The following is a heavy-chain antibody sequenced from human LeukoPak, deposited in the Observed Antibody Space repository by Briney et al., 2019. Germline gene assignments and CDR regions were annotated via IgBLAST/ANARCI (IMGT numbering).Heavy chain of an antibody. Sequence: SGPTLLNPTQTLTLTCTFSGFSLSTRGVGVGWIRQPPGKALESLALIYWNDDKRYSSSLTSRLTINKDNSKNPVVLTRTNMDPVDTARYYCVHPFLGGYGFDYWGQGTLVTVSS. D-gene: IGHD3-22*01. V-gene: IGHV2-5*01. CDR3: VHPFLGGYGFDY. J-gene: IGHJ4*02. CDR1: GFSLSTRGVG. CDR2: IYWNDDK.